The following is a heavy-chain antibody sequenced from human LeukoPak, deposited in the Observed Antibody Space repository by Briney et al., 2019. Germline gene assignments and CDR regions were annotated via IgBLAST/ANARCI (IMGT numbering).Heavy chain of an antibody. D-gene: IGHD3/OR15-3a*01. V-gene: IGHV4-30-4*07. CDR2: VSTSGNT. CDR3: ARETAWPENTPMILFSYFDY. J-gene: IGHJ4*02. Sequence: SQTLSLTCAVSGGSISSGGYSWRWIRQPPGKGLEWIGRVSTSGNTFYNPSLESRVTMSADTSGIHFSLNLTSVTAADTAVYYCARETAWPENTPMILFSYFDYWGRGILVTVSS. CDR1: GGSISSGGYS.